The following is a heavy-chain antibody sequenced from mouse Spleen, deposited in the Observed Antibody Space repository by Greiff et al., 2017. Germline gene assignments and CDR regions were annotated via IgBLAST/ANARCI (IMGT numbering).Heavy chain of an antibody. D-gene: IGHD2-3*01. CDR1: GFTFSSYA. CDR3: TRDGTGFAY. V-gene: IGHV5-9-1*02. Sequence: DVKLQESGEGLVKPGGSLKLSCAASGFTFSSYAMSWVRQTPEKRLEWVAYISSGGDYIYYADTVKGRFTISRDNARNTLYLQMSSLKSEDTAMYYCTRDGTGFAYWGQGTLVTVSA. CDR2: ISSGGDYI. J-gene: IGHJ3*01.